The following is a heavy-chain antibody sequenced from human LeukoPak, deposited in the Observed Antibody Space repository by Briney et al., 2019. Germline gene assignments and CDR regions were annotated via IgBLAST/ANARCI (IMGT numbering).Heavy chain of an antibody. D-gene: IGHD2-21*02. CDR2: ISGSGGST. J-gene: IGHJ4*02. CDR1: GFTFSSYA. CDR3: AKDELAYCGGDCYSYFDY. Sequence: PGGSLRLSCAASGFTFSSYAMSWVRQAPGKGLEWASAISGSGGSTYYADSVKGRFTISRDNSKNTLYLQMNSLRAEDTAVYYCAKDELAYCGGDCYSYFDYWGQGTLVTVSS. V-gene: IGHV3-23*01.